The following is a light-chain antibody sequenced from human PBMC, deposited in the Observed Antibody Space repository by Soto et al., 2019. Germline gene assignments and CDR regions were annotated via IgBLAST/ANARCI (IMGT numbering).Light chain of an antibody. J-gene: IGLJ1*01. CDR3: AAWDDSLNGSYV. Sequence: QAVVTQPPSASGTPGQRVTISCSGCSSNIGSNTVNWYQQLPGTAPKLLIYSNNQRPSGVPDRCSGSKSGTSASLAISGLHSEDEADYYCAAWDDSLNGSYVVVTGTKLTVL. CDR1: SSNIGSNT. V-gene: IGLV1-44*01. CDR2: SNN.